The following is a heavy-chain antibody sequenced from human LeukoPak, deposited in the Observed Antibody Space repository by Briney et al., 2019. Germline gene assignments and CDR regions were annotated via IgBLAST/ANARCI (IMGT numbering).Heavy chain of an antibody. CDR1: RFTFSSYG. V-gene: IGHV3-30*02. Sequence: PGGSLRLSCAASRFTFSSYGMHWVRQAPGKGLEWVAFIRYDGTNKYYADSVKGRFTVSRDNAKNSLYLQMNSLRAEDTAVYYCARDGSGWSHFDCWGQGTLVTVSS. CDR3: ARDGSGWSHFDC. CDR2: IRYDGTNK. J-gene: IGHJ4*02. D-gene: IGHD6-19*01.